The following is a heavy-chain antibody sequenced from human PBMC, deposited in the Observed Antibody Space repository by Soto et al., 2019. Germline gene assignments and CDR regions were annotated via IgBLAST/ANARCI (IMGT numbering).Heavy chain of an antibody. Sequence: HPGGSLRLSCAASGFTFSSYAMSWVRQTPGKGLEWVSGINKSGGSTYYADSVKGRFAISRDNSKNTLFLQMNSLRAEDTDIYYCVTYGDYPFYWGQGTPVTVSS. J-gene: IGHJ4*02. D-gene: IGHD4-17*01. CDR1: GFTFSSYA. CDR2: INKSGGST. V-gene: IGHV3-23*01. CDR3: VTYGDYPFY.